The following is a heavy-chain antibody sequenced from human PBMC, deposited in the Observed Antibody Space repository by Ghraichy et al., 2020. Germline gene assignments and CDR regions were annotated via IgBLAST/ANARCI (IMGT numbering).Heavy chain of an antibody. Sequence: GGSLRLSCAASGFTVSSNYMSWVRQAPGKGLEWVSVIYSGGSTYYADSVKGRFTISRDNYKNTLYLQMNSLRAEDTAVYYCAARITMVRGVGLDYWGQGTLVTVSS. CDR3: AARITMVRGVGLDY. D-gene: IGHD3-10*01. CDR1: GFTVSSNY. J-gene: IGHJ4*02. V-gene: IGHV3-53*01. CDR2: IYSGGST.